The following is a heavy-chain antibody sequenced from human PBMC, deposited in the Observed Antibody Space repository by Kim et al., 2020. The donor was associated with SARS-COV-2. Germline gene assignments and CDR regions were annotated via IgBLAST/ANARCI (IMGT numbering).Heavy chain of an antibody. V-gene: IGHV3-21*01. Sequence: GGSLRLSCAASGFTFSSYSMNWVRQAPGKGLEWVSSISSSSSYIYYADSVKGRFTISRDNAKNSLYLQMNSLRAEDTAVYYCARAGRGYSGYDFGYWGQGTLVTVSS. CDR2: ISSSSSYI. D-gene: IGHD5-12*01. J-gene: IGHJ4*02. CDR3: ARAGRGYSGYDFGY. CDR1: GFTFSSYS.